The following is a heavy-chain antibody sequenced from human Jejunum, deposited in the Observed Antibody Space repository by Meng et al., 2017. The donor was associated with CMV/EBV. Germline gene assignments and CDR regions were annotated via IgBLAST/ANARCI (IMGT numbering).Heavy chain of an antibody. CDR3: ANSRSRGIPDY. Sequence: CKASGYTFTSYDINWVRPATGQGLEWMGWMNPNSGNTSYAQKFQSRVTMTRNTSISTAYMELSSLRSEDTAVYFCANSRSRGIPDYWGQGTLVTVSS. CDR1: GYTFTSYD. CDR2: MNPNSGNT. J-gene: IGHJ4*02. V-gene: IGHV1-8*01. D-gene: IGHD3-16*01.